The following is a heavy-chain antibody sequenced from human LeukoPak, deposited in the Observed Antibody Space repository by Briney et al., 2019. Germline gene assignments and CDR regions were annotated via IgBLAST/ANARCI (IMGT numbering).Heavy chain of an antibody. CDR1: GFTFSSYG. J-gene: IGHJ4*02. CDR3: AKDNGRWELLLDY. D-gene: IGHD1-26*01. CDR2: ISYDGSNK. Sequence: GGSLRLSYVASGFTFSSYGMHWVRQAPGKGLEWVAVISYDGSNKYYADSVKGRFTISRDNSKNTLYLQMNSLRAEDTAVYYCAKDNGRWELLLDYWGQGTLVTVSS. V-gene: IGHV3-30*18.